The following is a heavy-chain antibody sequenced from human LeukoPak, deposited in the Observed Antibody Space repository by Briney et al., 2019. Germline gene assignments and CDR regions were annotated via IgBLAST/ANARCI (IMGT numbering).Heavy chain of an antibody. CDR2: IRSRAYGGTK. CDR3: TRDLITYYYYYMDV. Sequence: QPGGSLRLSCTASGFTFGDYAMSWFRQAPGKGLEWVGFIRSRAYGGTKEYAAAVKGRFTISRDDSKSIAYLQMNSLKTEDTAVYYCTRDLITYYYYYMDVWGKGTTVTVSS. J-gene: IGHJ6*03. D-gene: IGHD3-9*01. V-gene: IGHV3-49*03. CDR1: GFTFGDYA.